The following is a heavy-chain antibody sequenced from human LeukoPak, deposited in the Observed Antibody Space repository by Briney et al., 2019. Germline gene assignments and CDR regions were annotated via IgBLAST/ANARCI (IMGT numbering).Heavy chain of an antibody. Sequence: GGSLRLSCVASGFPFSSYWMTWVRKAPGKGLEWVANIKQDGSKKSYVDSVKGRFTISRDNAKNSLYLQMNSLRAEDTAIYYCTRVGYIDEGIDYWGQGTLVTVSS. CDR3: TRVGYIDEGIDY. CDR2: IKQDGSKK. V-gene: IGHV3-7*04. CDR1: GFPFSSYW. J-gene: IGHJ4*02. D-gene: IGHD5-24*01.